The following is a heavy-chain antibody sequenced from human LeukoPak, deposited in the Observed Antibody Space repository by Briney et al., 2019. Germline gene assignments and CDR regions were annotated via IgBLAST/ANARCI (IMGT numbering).Heavy chain of an antibody. CDR1: GFTFSSYA. D-gene: IGHD3-3*01. V-gene: IGHV3-23*01. Sequence: GSLRLSCAASGFTFSSYAMSWVRQAPGKGLEWVSAISGSGGSTYYADSVKGRFTISRVNSKNTLYLQMNSLRAEDTAVYYCAKDIPYYDFWSGYYTGIGFDYWGQGTLVTVSS. J-gene: IGHJ4*02. CDR3: AKDIPYYDFWSGYYTGIGFDY. CDR2: ISGSGGST.